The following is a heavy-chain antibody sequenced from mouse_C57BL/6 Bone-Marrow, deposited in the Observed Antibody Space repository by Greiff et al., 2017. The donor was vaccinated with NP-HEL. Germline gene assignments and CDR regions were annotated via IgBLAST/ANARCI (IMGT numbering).Heavy chain of an antibody. Sequence: EVQVVESGGGLVQPGGSLSLSCAASGFTFTDYYMSWVRQPPGKALEWLGFIRNKANGYTTEYSASVKGRFTISRDNSQSILYLQMNALRAEDSATYYCARAHSSGSYYFDYWGQGTTLTVSS. CDR1: GFTFTDYY. J-gene: IGHJ2*01. D-gene: IGHD3-2*02. CDR3: ARAHSSGSYYFDY. V-gene: IGHV7-3*01. CDR2: IRNKANGYTT.